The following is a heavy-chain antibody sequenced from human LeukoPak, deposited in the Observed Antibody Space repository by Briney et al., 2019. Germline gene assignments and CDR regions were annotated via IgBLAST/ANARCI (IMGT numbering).Heavy chain of an antibody. V-gene: IGHV3-30*03. CDR2: ISYDGSNK. Sequence: GGSLRLSCAASGFTFSSYDMTWVRQAPGKGLEWVAVISYDGSNKYYADSVKGRFTISRDNSKNTLYLQMNSLRAEDTAVYYCARDSRVRWELLYYFDYWGQGTLVTVSS. D-gene: IGHD1-26*01. CDR1: GFTFSSYD. CDR3: ARDSRVRWELLYYFDY. J-gene: IGHJ4*02.